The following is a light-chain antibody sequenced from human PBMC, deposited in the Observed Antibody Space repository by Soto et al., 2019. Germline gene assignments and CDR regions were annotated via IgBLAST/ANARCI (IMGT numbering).Light chain of an antibody. CDR1: STDIGAYNY. CDR2: EVS. CDR3: SSYTSSSTSCV. V-gene: IGLV2-14*01. Sequence: QSVLTQPASVSGSPGQSITISCTGTSTDIGAYNYVSWYQQHPGKAPKLLIYEVSNRPSGVSNRFSGSKSGNTASLTISGLQAEDEADYYCSSYTSSSTSCVFGTGTKVTVL. J-gene: IGLJ1*01.